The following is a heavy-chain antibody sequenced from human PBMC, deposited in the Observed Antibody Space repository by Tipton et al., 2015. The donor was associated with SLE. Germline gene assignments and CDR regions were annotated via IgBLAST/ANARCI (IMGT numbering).Heavy chain of an antibody. V-gene: IGHV4-59*01. Sequence: TLSLTCTVSGGSISNYYWNWIRQPPGKGLEWIGYIYYSGSTNYNPSLKSRVTISVDTSKNQFSLKLSSVTAADTAVYYCARDFWSGYGSFDSWGQGTLATVSS. CDR3: ARDFWSGYGSFDS. CDR1: GGSISNYY. CDR2: IYYSGST. J-gene: IGHJ4*02. D-gene: IGHD3-3*01.